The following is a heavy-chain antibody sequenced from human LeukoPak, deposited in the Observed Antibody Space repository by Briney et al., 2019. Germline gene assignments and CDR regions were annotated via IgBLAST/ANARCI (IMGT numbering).Heavy chain of an antibody. CDR3: ASLNYGQVWGSPHYYFDY. CDR2: IRYDGSNK. CDR1: GFTFSNYG. V-gene: IGHV3-30*02. D-gene: IGHD3-16*01. J-gene: IGHJ4*02. Sequence: GGSLRLSCTASGFTFSNYGMHWVRQAPGKGLEWVAFIRYDGSNKYYADSVKGRLTISRDNAKKSLYLQMNSLRVEDTGIYYCASLNYGQVWGSPHYYFDYWGQGILVTVSS.